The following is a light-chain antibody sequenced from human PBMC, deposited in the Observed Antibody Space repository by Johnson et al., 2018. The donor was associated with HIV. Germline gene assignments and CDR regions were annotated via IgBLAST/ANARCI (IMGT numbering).Light chain of an antibody. CDR2: ESN. V-gene: IGLV1-51*02. CDR1: SSNIGNNY. CDR3: GTWDSSLSAGPYV. J-gene: IGLJ1*01. Sequence: QSVLTQPPSVSAAPGQKVTISCSGSSSNIGNNYVSWYQQLPGTAPKLLIYESNKRPSGIPDRFSGSKSDTSATLGITGLQTGDEADYYCGTWDSSLSAGPYVFGTGTKVTVL.